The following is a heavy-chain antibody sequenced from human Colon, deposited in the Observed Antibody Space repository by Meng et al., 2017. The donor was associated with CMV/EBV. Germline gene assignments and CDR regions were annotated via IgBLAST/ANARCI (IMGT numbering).Heavy chain of an antibody. J-gene: IGHJ4*02. Sequence: GESLKIPCSAPGFSFGTYGLNWVRQAPGKGLEWIAYISSSAITIYYADSVQGRFTISRDNANNSLSLEMSSLRAEDTAIYYCARTGYNYATGFDEWGQGTLVTVSS. CDR3: ARTGYNYATGFDE. D-gene: IGHD5-18*01. V-gene: IGHV3-48*03. CDR2: ISSSAITI. CDR1: GFSFGTYG.